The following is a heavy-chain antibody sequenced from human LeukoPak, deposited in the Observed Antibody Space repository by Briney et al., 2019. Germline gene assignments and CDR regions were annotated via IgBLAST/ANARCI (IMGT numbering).Heavy chain of an antibody. CDR1: GDSISSNNRY. J-gene: IGHJ4*02. CDR2: FYFGGSN. CDR3: ASSHSATWYDD. Sequence: SETLSLTCTVSGDSISSNNRYWGWIRQPPGKGLEWIGSFYFGGSNYYSPSLRSRVIISLDTSKNQFSLALNFVTAADTAMYYCASSHSATWYDDWGQGALVTVS. V-gene: IGHV4-39*07. D-gene: IGHD6-13*01.